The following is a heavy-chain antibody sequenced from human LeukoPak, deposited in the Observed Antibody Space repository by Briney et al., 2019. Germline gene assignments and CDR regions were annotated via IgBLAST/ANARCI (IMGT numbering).Heavy chain of an antibody. CDR3: ARDQGDPGYFDY. CDR1: GYSFTNYY. J-gene: IGHJ4*02. CDR2: INPSGGST. V-gene: IGHV1-46*01. Sequence: ASVKVSCKASGYSFTNYYMHWVRQAPGQGLEWMGIINPSGGSTSYAQKFQGRVTMTRDMSTSTVYMELNSLRSEDTAVYYCARDQGDPGYFDYWGQGTLVTVSS. D-gene: IGHD2-21*02.